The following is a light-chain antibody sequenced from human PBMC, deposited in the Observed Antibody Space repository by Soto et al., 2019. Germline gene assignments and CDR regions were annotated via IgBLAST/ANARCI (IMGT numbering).Light chain of an antibody. CDR3: KQSYSTQWT. V-gene: IGKV1-39*01. J-gene: IGKJ5*01. CDR2: AAS. CDR1: RSISRY. Sequence: DIQMTQSPSSLSASVGDRVNMTCRASRSISRYLSWYQQKPGKAPNLLIYAASSLQSGVPSRFSGAGSGTDFTLTIANLHPEDFAIYYCKQSYSTQWTFGQGTRLEI.